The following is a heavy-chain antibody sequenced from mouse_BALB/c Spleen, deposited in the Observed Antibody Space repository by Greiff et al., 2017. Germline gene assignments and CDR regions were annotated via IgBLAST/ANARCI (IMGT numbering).Heavy chain of an antibody. CDR2: INPGSGGT. Sequence: QVQLKESGAELVRPGTSVKVSCKASGYAFTNYLIEWVKQRPGQGLEWIGVINPGSGGTNYNEKFKGKATLTADKSSSTAYMQLSSLTSDDSAVYFCARGGVYWYFDVWGAGTTVTVSS. V-gene: IGHV1-54*01. CDR3: ARGGVYWYFDV. J-gene: IGHJ1*01. CDR1: GYAFTNYL.